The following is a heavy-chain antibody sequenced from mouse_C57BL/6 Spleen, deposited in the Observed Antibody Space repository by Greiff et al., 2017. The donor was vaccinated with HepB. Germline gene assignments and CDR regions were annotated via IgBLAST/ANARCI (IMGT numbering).Heavy chain of an antibody. CDR2: IDPSDSYT. Sequence: VQLQQSGAELVRPGASVKLSCKASGYTFTSYWMHWVKQRPGQGLEWIGEIDPSDSYTNYNQKFKGKSTLTVDKSSSTAYMQLSSLTSEDSAVYYCASGGSYYAMDYWGQGTSVTVSS. CDR3: ASGGSYYAMDY. CDR1: GYTFTSYW. J-gene: IGHJ4*01. V-gene: IGHV1-69*01.